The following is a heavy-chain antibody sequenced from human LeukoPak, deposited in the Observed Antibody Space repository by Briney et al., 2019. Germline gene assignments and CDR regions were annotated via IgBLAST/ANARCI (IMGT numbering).Heavy chain of an antibody. CDR3: ARRPGGPGADAFDI. D-gene: IGHD2-15*01. CDR1: GGSISSYY. J-gene: IGHJ3*02. V-gene: IGHV4-59*01. Sequence: SETLSLTCTVSGGSISSYYWSWIRQPPGKGLEWIGYIYYSGSTNYNPSLKSRVTISVDTSKNQFSLKLSSVTAADTAVYYCARRPGGPGADAFDIWGQGTMVTVSS. CDR2: IYYSGST.